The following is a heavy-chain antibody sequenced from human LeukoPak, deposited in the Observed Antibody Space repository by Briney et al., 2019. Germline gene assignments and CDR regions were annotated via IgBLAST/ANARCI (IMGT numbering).Heavy chain of an antibody. Sequence: SETLSLTCTVSGGSISTYYWSLIRQPAGKGLEWIGRIYASGNTNYNPSLKSRVTMSLDTSKNEFYLELSSVTAADTAIYFCSRGGANDLWGQGTLVTVSS. CDR2: IYASGNT. V-gene: IGHV4-4*07. CDR1: GGSISTYY. CDR3: SRGGANDL. D-gene: IGHD4/OR15-4a*01. J-gene: IGHJ5*02.